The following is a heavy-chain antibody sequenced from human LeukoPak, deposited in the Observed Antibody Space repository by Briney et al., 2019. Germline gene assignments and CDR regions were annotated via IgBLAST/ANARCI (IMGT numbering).Heavy chain of an antibody. D-gene: IGHD6-13*01. CDR2: IYYSGST. Sequence: SETLSLTCTVSGGSINNYYWSWIRQPPGKGLEWIGYIYYSGSTNYNPSLKSRVSISVDTSKNQFSLKLGSVTAADTAVYYCARLSKWGSSWYFDYWGQGTLVTVSS. CDR3: ARLSKWGSSWYFDY. J-gene: IGHJ4*02. V-gene: IGHV4-59*08. CDR1: GGSINNYY.